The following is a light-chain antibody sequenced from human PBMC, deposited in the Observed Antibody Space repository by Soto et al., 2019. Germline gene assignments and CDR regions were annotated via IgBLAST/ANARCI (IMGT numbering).Light chain of an antibody. CDR2: DAS. CDR1: HSISKW. V-gene: IGKV1-5*01. CDR3: QQYNSFSPT. Sequence: DIQVTQSPSTLSTSVGDRVTITCRASHSISKWLAWYQQKPGKAPILLIYDASSLASGVPSRFSGSGSGTEFPLTINSLQSDDVATYYCQQYNSFSPTFGGGTKVEIK. J-gene: IGKJ4*01.